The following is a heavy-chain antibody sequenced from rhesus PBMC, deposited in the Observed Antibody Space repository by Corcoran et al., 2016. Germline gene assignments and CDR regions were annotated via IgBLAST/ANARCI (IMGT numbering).Heavy chain of an antibody. Sequence: QLQLQESGPGLVKPSETLSLTCAVSGYSISSGYGWSWIRQPPGKGLEWIGYIGGTSGSTNYKPSLKSRVTISKDTSKNQFSLKLSSVTAADTAVYYCARTLSLDYWGQGVLVTVSS. CDR3: ARTLSLDY. CDR2: IGGTSGST. J-gene: IGHJ4*01. V-gene: IGHV4-127*01. CDR1: GYSISSGYG.